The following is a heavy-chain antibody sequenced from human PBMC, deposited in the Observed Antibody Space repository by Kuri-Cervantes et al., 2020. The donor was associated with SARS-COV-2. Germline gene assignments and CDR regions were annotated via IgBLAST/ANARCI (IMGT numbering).Heavy chain of an antibody. Sequence: GESLKISCAASGFTFSSFGMHWVRQTPGKGLDWVAFIRYDGNSKFYADSVKGRFTISRDNSKNTLYLQMNSLRAEDTAVYYCAKTAGSGSYHYYYYYMGVWGKGTTVTVSS. CDR3: AKTAGSGSYHYYYYYMGV. CDR2: IRYDGNSK. CDR1: GFTFSSFG. D-gene: IGHD1-26*01. V-gene: IGHV3-30*02. J-gene: IGHJ6*03.